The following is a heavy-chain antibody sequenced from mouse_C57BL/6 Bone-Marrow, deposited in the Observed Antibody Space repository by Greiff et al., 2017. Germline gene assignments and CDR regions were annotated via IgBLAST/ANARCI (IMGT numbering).Heavy chain of an antibody. J-gene: IGHJ2*01. V-gene: IGHV1-59*01. D-gene: IGHD4-1*01. CDR3: ARGDLTVDY. CDR2: IDPSDSYT. Sequence: QVQLQQPGAELVRPGTSVKLSCKASGYTFTSYWMHWVKQRPGQGLEWIGVIDPSDSYTNYNQKFKGKATLTVDTSSSTAYMQLSSLTSEDSAVYYCARGDLTVDYWGQGTTRTVAS. CDR1: GYTFTSYW.